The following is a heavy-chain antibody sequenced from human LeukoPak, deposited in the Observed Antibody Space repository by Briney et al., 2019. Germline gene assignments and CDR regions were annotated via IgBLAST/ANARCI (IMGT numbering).Heavy chain of an antibody. CDR2: IIPIFGTA. CDR1: GGTFSSYA. Sequence: SVKVSCKASGGTFSSYAISWVRQAPGQGLEWMGGIIPIFGTANYAQKFRGGVTITADESTNIVYMELSSLRSEDTAVFYCAKERWESPFYYFGMDVWGQGTTVTVSS. V-gene: IGHV1-69*13. D-gene: IGHD3/OR15-3a*01. J-gene: IGHJ6*02. CDR3: AKERWESPFYYFGMDV.